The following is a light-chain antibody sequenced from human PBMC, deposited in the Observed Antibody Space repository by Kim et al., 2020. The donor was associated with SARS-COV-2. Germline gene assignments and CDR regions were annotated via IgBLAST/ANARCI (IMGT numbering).Light chain of an antibody. CDR1: QSVSSN. J-gene: IGKJ1*01. Sequence: EIVMTKSPATLSVSPGERATLSCRASQSVSSNLAWYRQKPGQAPWLLIYGASTRATGIPARFSGSGSGTEFTLTISSLQSEDFAVYYCQQYNNWPRTCGQGTKVDIK. V-gene: IGKV3-15*01. CDR3: QQYNNWPRT. CDR2: GAS.